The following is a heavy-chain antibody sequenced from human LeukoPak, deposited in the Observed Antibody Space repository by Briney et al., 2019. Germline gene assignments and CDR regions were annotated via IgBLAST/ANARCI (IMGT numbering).Heavy chain of an antibody. Sequence: PGGSLRLSCAASGFTFSSYGMHWVRQAPGKGLEWVAFIRHDGSNKYYADSVKGRFTISRDNSKNTLYLQMNSLRAEDTAVYYCAKEDTAGEYFDYWGQGTLVTVSS. J-gene: IGHJ4*02. D-gene: IGHD5-18*01. CDR2: IRHDGSNK. V-gene: IGHV3-30*02. CDR1: GFTFSSYG. CDR3: AKEDTAGEYFDY.